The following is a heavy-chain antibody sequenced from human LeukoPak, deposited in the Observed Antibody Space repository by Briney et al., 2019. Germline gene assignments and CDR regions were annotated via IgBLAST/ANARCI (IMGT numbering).Heavy chain of an antibody. CDR3: ARAYTGYEAFDY. J-gene: IGHJ4*02. CDR1: GYTFTDYY. CDR2: INPKTGVT. D-gene: IGHD5-12*01. Sequence: ASVKVSCKASGYTFTDYYLHWVRQAPGHGLEWMGWINPKTGVTKYAQNFQARVTVTRDTSISTAYMELSRLTSDDTAVYYCARAYTGYEAFDYWGQGTLVTVSS. V-gene: IGHV1-2*02.